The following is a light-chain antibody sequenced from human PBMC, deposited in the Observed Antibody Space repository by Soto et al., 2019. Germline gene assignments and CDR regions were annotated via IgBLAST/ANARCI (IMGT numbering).Light chain of an antibody. J-gene: IGKJ1*01. Sequence: DIQMTQSPSSLSASVGDRVTITCRASQGISSYLAWYQQKPGKAPKLLIYAASTLQSGVPSRFSGSGSGTDFTLTISSLQSEDFAVYYCQHYNNWPPWTFGQGTKVDIK. CDR2: AAS. V-gene: IGKV1-9*01. CDR1: QGISSY. CDR3: QHYNNWPPWT.